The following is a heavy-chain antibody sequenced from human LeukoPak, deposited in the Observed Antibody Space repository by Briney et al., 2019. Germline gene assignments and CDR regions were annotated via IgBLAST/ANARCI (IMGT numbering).Heavy chain of an antibody. CDR1: GGSFSGYY. D-gene: IGHD6-13*01. Sequence: SETLSLTCAVYGGSFSGYYWSWIRQPPGKGLEWIGYIYTSGSTNYNPSLKSRVTISVDTSKNQFSLKLSSVTAADTAVYYCARYSSSWYYFDYWGQGTLVTVSS. V-gene: IGHV4-4*09. J-gene: IGHJ4*02. CDR3: ARYSSSWYYFDY. CDR2: IYTSGST.